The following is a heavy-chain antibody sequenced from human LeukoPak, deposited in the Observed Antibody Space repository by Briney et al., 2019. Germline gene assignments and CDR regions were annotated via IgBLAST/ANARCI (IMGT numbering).Heavy chain of an antibody. CDR2: IYYTGST. J-gene: IGHJ6*03. V-gene: IGHV4-39*01. Sequence: SETLSLTCTVSGDSIDTYRYYWGWIRQPPGKGLEWIGNIYYTGSTSYNPSLRSRVTISVDTSKNQLSLNLSSVTAPDTAVYYCARHLKYYYGSGSYDFYYYMDVWGKGTTVTISS. CDR3: ARHLKYYYGSGSYDFYYYMDV. D-gene: IGHD3-10*01. CDR1: GDSIDTYRYY.